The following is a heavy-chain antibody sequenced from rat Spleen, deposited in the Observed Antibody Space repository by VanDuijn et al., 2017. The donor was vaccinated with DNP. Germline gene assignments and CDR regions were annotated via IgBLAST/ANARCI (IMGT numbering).Heavy chain of an antibody. CDR1: GFTFRNYG. V-gene: IGHV5-7*01. Sequence: EVQLVESGGDLVQPGRSLKLSCAASGFTFRNYGMGWVRQAPKKGLEWVASISYDGRNTYYGDSVKGRFTISRDNGKTTLYLQMDSLRSEDTATYYCAREQHYHFDYWGQGVMVTVSS. CDR2: ISYDGRNT. D-gene: IGHD1-10*01. CDR3: AREQHYHFDY. J-gene: IGHJ2*01.